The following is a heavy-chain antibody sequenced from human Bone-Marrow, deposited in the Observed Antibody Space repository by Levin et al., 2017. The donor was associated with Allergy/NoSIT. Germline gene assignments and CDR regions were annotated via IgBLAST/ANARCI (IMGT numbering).Heavy chain of an antibody. J-gene: IGHJ5*02. D-gene: IGHD3-10*01. Sequence: PSETLSLTCTVSGGSITSYYWSWIRQPPGKGLEWIGYFFYRGSTNHNPSLKSRVTISVDTSKNQFSLKLSSVTAADTAVYYCAREVYYGSGSSSWFDPWGQGTLVTVSS. CDR1: GGSITSYY. CDR2: FFYRGST. CDR3: AREVYYGSGSSSWFDP. V-gene: IGHV4-59*01.